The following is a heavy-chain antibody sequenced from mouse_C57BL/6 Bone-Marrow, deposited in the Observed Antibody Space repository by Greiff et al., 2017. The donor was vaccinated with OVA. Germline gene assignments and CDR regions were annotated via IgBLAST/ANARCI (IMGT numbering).Heavy chain of an antibody. CDR1: GFSFTSYA. J-gene: IGHJ1*03. D-gene: IGHD2-5*01. CDR3: ARSSNSNYVGWYFDV. V-gene: IGHV2-9-1*01. Sequence: VQLQQSGPGLVAPSQSLSITCTVSGFSFTSYAISWVRQPPGKGLEWLGVIWTGGGTNYNSALKSRLSISKDNSKSQVFLKMNSLQTDDTARYYCARSSNSNYVGWYFDVWGTGTTVTVSS. CDR2: IWTGGGT.